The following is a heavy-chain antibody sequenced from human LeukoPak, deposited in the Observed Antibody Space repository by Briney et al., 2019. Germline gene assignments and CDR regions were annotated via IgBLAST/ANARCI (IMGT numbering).Heavy chain of an antibody. CDR3: ARSSECHLCDFYYLDV. Sequence: SETLSLTCTVSGGSISSYYWSWIRQPAGKGLESIGHISTSGSTNYNPSLKSRVTMSVDPSKSHFFLELTSVTAADTAVYYCARSSECHLCDFYYLDVWGKGTTVTVSS. CDR1: GGSISSYY. V-gene: IGHV4-4*07. D-gene: IGHD1-26*01. J-gene: IGHJ6*03. CDR2: ISTSGST.